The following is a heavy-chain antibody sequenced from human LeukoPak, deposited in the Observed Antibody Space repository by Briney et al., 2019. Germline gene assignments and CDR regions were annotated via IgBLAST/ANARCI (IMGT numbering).Heavy chain of an antibody. V-gene: IGHV4-39*07. J-gene: IGHJ6*02. Sequence: PSETLSLTCTVSGGSISSGGYYWSWIRQPPGKGLEWIGEINHSGSTNYNPSLKSRVTISVDTSKNQFSLKLSSVTAADTAVYYCAGGGGYSYGYRYYYYGMDVWGQGTTVTVSS. CDR2: INHSGST. D-gene: IGHD5-18*01. CDR3: AGGGGYSYGYRYYYYGMDV. CDR1: GGSISSGGYY.